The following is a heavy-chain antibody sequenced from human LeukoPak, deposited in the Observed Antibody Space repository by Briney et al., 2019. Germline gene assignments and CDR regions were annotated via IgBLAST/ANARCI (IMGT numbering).Heavy chain of an antibody. Sequence: GASVKVSCKASGGTFSSYAISWVRQAPGQGLEWMGGIIPIFGTANYAQKFQGRVTITADKSTSTAYMELSSLRSEDTAVYYCARGYSSGWYLVYWGQGTLVTVSS. CDR2: IIPIFGTA. V-gene: IGHV1-69*06. J-gene: IGHJ4*02. CDR3: ARGYSSGWYLVY. D-gene: IGHD6-19*01. CDR1: GGTFSSYA.